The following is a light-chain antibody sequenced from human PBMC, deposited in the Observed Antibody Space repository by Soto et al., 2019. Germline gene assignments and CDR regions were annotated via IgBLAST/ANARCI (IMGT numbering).Light chain of an antibody. Sequence: DIQMTQSPSSVSSSVGDRVTITFRASQGISSWLAWYQQKPGRAPNLLIYAASSLQSGVPLRFSGSGSGTDFTLSISSLQPEDVATYYCQQLYTFPLTFGQGTRLEIK. CDR2: AAS. CDR1: QGISSW. J-gene: IGKJ5*01. CDR3: QQLYTFPLT. V-gene: IGKV1-12*01.